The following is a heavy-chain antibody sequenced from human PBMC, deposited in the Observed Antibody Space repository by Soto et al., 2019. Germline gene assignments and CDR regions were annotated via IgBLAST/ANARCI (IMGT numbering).Heavy chain of an antibody. V-gene: IGHV1-2*02. CDR1: GYTFTCYY. CDR3: ARGGTPTYYYDSSGYRKNWFDH. D-gene: IGHD3-22*01. Sequence: XSVKVSCKASGYTFTCYYMHWVRQAPGQGLEWMGWINPNSGGTNYAQKFQGRVTMTRDTSISTAYMELSRLRSDDTAVYYCARGGTPTYYYDSSGYRKNWFDHWRQGTLVTVSS. J-gene: IGHJ5*02. CDR2: INPNSGGT.